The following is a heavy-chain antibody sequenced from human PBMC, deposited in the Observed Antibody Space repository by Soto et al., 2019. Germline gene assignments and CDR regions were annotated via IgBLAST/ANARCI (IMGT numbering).Heavy chain of an antibody. Sequence: QVQLVESGGGVFQPGRSLRLSCAASGFTFSSNGMHWVRQAPGKGLEWVAVISYDGSSAYYADSVKGRFTISRDNSKNTLYLQMNSLRAEDTAVYYCAKDQGITIFGVVEFYFDNWGQGTLVTVSS. CDR3: AKDQGITIFGVVEFYFDN. V-gene: IGHV3-30*18. D-gene: IGHD3-3*01. J-gene: IGHJ4*02. CDR1: GFTFSSNG. CDR2: ISYDGSSA.